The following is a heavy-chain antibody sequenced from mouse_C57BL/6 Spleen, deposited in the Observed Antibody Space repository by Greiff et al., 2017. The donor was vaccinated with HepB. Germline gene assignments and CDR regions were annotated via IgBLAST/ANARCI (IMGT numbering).Heavy chain of an antibody. V-gene: IGHV1-55*01. D-gene: IGHD1-1*01. CDR3: AVDYYGSTAWFAY. Sequence: QVQLQHPGAELVKPGASVKMSCKASGYTFTSYWITWVKQRPGQGLEWIGDIYPGSGSTNYNEKFKSKATLTVDTSSSTAYMQLSSLTSEDSAVYYCAVDYYGSTAWFAYWGQGTLVTVSA. CDR2: IYPGSGST. J-gene: IGHJ3*01. CDR1: GYTFTSYW.